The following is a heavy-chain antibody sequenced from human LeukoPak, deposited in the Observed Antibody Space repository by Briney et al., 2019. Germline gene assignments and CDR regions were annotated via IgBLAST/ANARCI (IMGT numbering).Heavy chain of an antibody. V-gene: IGHV3-48*04. D-gene: IGHD1-1*01. J-gene: IGHJ4*02. Sequence: GGSLRLSCAASGFTFNDYSMNWVRQAPGKGLEWISFISPRGRTISYADSVRGRFTVSRDNAKNSLLLQMNSLRAGDTAVYYCARQFRAKYNPLDSWGQGTLVTVSS. CDR1: GFTFNDYS. CDR2: ISPRGRTI. CDR3: ARQFRAKYNPLDS.